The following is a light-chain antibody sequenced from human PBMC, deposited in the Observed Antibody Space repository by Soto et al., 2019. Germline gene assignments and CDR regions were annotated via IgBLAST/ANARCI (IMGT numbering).Light chain of an antibody. J-gene: IGLJ2*01. CDR1: SGHSNYA. V-gene: IGLV4-69*01. CDR3: QTWGTGIQV. Sequence: QAVVTQSPSASASLGASVKLTCTLSSGHSNYAIAWHQQQPEKGPRYLMNLNSDGSHSKGDGIPDRFSGSSSGAERYLTISSLQSEDEADYYCQTWGTGIQVFGGGTKVTVL. CDR2: LNSDGSH.